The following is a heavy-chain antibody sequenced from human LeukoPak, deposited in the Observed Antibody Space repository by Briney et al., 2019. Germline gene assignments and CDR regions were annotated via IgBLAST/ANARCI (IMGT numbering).Heavy chain of an antibody. J-gene: IGHJ4*02. CDR1: GYTFTGYY. V-gene: IGHV1-2*02. D-gene: IGHD2-21*02. CDR3: ARAPAFAYCGGDCYSDPFDY. CDR2: INPNSGST. Sequence: GASVKVSCKASGYTFTGYYMHWVRQAPGQGLEWMGWINPNSGSTNYAQKFQGRVTMTRDTSISTAYMELSRLRSDDTAVYYCARAPAFAYCGGDCYSDPFDYWGQGTLVTVSS.